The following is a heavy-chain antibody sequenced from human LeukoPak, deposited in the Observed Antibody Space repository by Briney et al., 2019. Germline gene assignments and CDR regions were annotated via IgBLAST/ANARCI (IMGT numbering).Heavy chain of an antibody. J-gene: IGHJ6*02. D-gene: IGHD3/OR15-3a*01. V-gene: IGHV4-59*01. CDR1: GGSISSYY. Sequence: SETLSLTCSVSGGSISSYYWNWIRQPPGKGLEWVGYIHYSGSTNYSPSLNGRVTISIDMSQNQFSLNLTSVTAADTAVYYCARDSVGLKSYGMDVWGQGTTVTVSS. CDR3: ARDSVGLKSYGMDV. CDR2: IHYSGST.